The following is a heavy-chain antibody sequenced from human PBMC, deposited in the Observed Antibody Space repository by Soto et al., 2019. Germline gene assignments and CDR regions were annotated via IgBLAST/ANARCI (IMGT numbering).Heavy chain of an antibody. CDR3: AKDQASGQGSFDS. Sequence: GSLRISCAASGFTFNIYGMHWVRQAPDKGLEWVALISYDGINQYYADSVKGRFTISRDNSKNTLFLQMNSLRADDTAVYYCAKDQASGQGSFDSWGQGTLVTVSS. J-gene: IGHJ4*02. CDR1: GFTFNIYG. CDR2: ISYDGINQ. V-gene: IGHV3-30*18.